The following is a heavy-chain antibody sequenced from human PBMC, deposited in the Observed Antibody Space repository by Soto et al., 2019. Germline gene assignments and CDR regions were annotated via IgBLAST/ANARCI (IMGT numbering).Heavy chain of an antibody. V-gene: IGHV1-3*01. CDR1: GYTFTSYA. J-gene: IGHJ4*02. Sequence: ASVKVSCKASGYTFTSYAMHWVRQAPGQRLEWMGWINAGNGNTKYSQKFQGRVTITRDTSASTAYMELSSLRSEDTAVYYCARDLTVAVAGSGGGMINYWGQGTLVTVSS. CDR3: ARDLTVAVAGSGGGMINY. CDR2: INAGNGNT. D-gene: IGHD6-19*01.